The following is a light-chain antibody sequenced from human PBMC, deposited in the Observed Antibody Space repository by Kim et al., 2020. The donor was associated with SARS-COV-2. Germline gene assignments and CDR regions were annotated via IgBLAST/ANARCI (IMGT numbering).Light chain of an antibody. CDR2: GAS. V-gene: IGKV3-15*01. CDR1: QSVSNN. J-gene: IGKJ2*01. CDR3: QWYYGWPQ. Sequence: SVSPGETVTPSCRTSQSVSNNLAWYQHKPGQAARLLIYGASTRATGVPARFSGSGSGTEFTLTISSLQSEDFAVYFCQWYYGWPQFGQGTKLEI.